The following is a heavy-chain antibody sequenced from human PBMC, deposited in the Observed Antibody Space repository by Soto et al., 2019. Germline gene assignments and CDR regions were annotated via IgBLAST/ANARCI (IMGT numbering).Heavy chain of an antibody. J-gene: IGHJ4*02. CDR2: IYYSGST. D-gene: IGHD3-22*01. CDR1: GGSISSSSYY. CDR3: ARHPIGRVSYDSSGHYSMQTDY. V-gene: IGHV4-39*01. Sequence: QLQLQESGPGLVRPSETLSLTCTVSGGSISSSSYYWGWIRQPPGKGLEWIADIYYSGSTYYNPSLKSRVTISVDTSKTQFSLKLSSVTAADTAVYYCARHPIGRVSYDSSGHYSMQTDYWGQGTLVTVSS.